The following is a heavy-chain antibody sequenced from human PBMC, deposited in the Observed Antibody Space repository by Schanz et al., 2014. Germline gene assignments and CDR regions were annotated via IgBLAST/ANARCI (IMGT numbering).Heavy chain of an antibody. CDR3: ARGRTFDY. CDR2: IIPILGIA. Sequence: QVQLVQSGAEVKKPGSSVKVSCKASGGTFSTYTISWVRQAPGQGLEWMGRIIPILGIANYAQKFQGRVTMTRDTSTSTVYMELSSLRSEDTAVYYCARGRTFDYWGQGTLVTVSS. V-gene: IGHV1-69*02. CDR1: GGTFSTYT. J-gene: IGHJ4*02.